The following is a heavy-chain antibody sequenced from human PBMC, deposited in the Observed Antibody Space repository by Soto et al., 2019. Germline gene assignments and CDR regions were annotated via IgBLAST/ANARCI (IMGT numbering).Heavy chain of an antibody. CDR1: GGSFSGYY. Sequence: SETLSLTCAVYGGSFSGYYWSWIRQPPGKGLEWIGEINHSGSTNYNPSLKSRVTISVDTSKNQFSLKLSSVTAADTAVYYCARGPYSGYGISDYWGQGTLVTVSS. CDR3: ARGPYSGYGISDY. CDR2: INHSGST. J-gene: IGHJ4*02. V-gene: IGHV4-34*01. D-gene: IGHD5-12*01.